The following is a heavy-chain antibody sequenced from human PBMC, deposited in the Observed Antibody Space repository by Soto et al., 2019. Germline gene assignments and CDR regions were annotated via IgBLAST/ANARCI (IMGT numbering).Heavy chain of an antibody. CDR1: GFTFSSYG. CDR2: ISYDGSNK. Sequence: QVQLVESGGGVVQPGRSLRLSCAASGFTFSSYGMHWVRQAPGKGLEWVAVISYDGSNKYYADSVKGRFTISRDNSKSTLYLQMNSLRAEDTAVYYCAKSYRSGWYVWDDYWGQGTLVTVSS. V-gene: IGHV3-30*18. D-gene: IGHD6-19*01. J-gene: IGHJ4*02. CDR3: AKSYRSGWYVWDDY.